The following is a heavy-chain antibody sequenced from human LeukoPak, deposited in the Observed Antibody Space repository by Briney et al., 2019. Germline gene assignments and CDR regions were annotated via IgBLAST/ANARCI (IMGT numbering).Heavy chain of an antibody. J-gene: IGHJ4*02. V-gene: IGHV4-59*01. D-gene: IGHD6-6*01. Sequence: SETLSLTCTVSGGSISNYYWSWIRQPPGKGLEWIGYIYYSGSTNYNPSLKSRVTISVDTSKSQFSLKLTSVTAADTAVYFCARSSSSPRFDYWGQGTLVTVSS. CDR1: GGSISNYY. CDR2: IYYSGST. CDR3: ARSSSSPRFDY.